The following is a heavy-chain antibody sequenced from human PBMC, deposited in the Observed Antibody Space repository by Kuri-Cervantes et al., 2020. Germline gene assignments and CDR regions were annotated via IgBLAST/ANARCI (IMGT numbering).Heavy chain of an antibody. V-gene: IGHV3-48*01. Sequence: ETLSLTCAASGFTFGSYGINWVRQAPGKGLEWVSYISSGSSTIYYADSVKGRFTVSRDNAKSSLYLQMNSLRAEDTAVYYCARDFGYQPPDYWGQGTLVTVSS. J-gene: IGHJ4*02. D-gene: IGHD3-16*01. CDR2: ISSGSSTI. CDR1: GFTFGSYG. CDR3: ARDFGYQPPDY.